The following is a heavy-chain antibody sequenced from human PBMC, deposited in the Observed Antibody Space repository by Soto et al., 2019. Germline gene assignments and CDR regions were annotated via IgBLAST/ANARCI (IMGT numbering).Heavy chain of an antibody. CDR1: EFTFDTYW. J-gene: IGHJ4*02. Sequence: EVQLVESGGTLVQPGGSLRLSCAVSEFTFDTYWMTWVRQAPGKGLEWVANIKQDGGEKDYLESVRGRFTISSDSAKKSLYLEMNSLRAEDTAVYYCAGGSGWPSDSWGQGTLVTVSS. D-gene: IGHD6-19*01. CDR2: IKQDGGEK. CDR3: AGGSGWPSDS. V-gene: IGHV3-7*05.